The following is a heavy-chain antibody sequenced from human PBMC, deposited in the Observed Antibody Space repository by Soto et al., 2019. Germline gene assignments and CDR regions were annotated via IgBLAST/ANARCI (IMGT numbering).Heavy chain of an antibody. CDR1: GFTFSSYS. Sequence: EVQLVESGGGLVKPGGSLRLSCVASGFTFSSYSMNWVRQAPGKGLEWVSSISSSSSYIYYADSVKGRFTISRDNAKNSLYLQMNSLRAEDTAVYYCARGFPDGGGNCDYWGQGTLVTVSS. V-gene: IGHV3-21*01. CDR2: ISSSSSYI. CDR3: ARGFPDGGGNCDY. D-gene: IGHD2-15*01. J-gene: IGHJ4*02.